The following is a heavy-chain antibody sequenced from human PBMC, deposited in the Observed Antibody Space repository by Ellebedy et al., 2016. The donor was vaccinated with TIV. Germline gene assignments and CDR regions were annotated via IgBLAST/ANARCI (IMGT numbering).Heavy chain of an antibody. CDR1: GGSFSSYS. J-gene: IGHJ5*02. Sequence: SETLSLTCAVYGGSFSSYSCSWIRQPPGKGLEWIGEINHSGSTNCNPSLKSRVTISVDTSKNQFSLKLNSVTAADTAVYYCARGRRGYSYRGVHNWFDPWGQGTLVTVSS. CDR3: ARGRRGYSYRGVHNWFDP. D-gene: IGHD5-18*01. V-gene: IGHV4-34*01. CDR2: INHSGST.